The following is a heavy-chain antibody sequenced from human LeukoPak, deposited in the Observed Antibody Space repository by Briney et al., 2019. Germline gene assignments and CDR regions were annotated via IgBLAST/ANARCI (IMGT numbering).Heavy chain of an antibody. CDR3: ARHGGYSSSWDTIDY. CDR1: GGSISSYY. Sequence: SETLSLTCTVSGGSISSYYWSWIRQPPGKGLEWIGYIHYSGSTNYNPSLKSRVTISVDTSKNQFSLKLSSVTAADTAVYYCARHGGYSSSWDTIDYWGQGTLVTVSS. J-gene: IGHJ4*02. CDR2: IHYSGST. D-gene: IGHD6-13*01. V-gene: IGHV4-59*08.